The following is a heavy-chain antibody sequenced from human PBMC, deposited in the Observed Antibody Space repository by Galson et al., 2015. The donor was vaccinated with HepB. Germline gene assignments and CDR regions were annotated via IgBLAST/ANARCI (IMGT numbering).Heavy chain of an antibody. CDR2: ISSSSSYI. CDR1: GFTFSSYS. D-gene: IGHD2-15*01. CDR3: ARDRCSGGSCYGWFDP. J-gene: IGHJ5*02. V-gene: IGHV3-21*01. Sequence: SLRLSCAASGFTFSSYSMNWVRQAPGKGLEWVSSISSSSSYIYYADSVKGRFTISRDNAKNSLYLQMNSLRAEDTAVYYCARDRCSGGSCYGWFDPWGQGTLVTVSS.